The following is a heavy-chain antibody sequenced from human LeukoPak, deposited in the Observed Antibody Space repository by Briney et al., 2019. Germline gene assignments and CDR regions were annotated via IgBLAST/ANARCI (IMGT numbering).Heavy chain of an antibody. D-gene: IGHD2-2*01. Sequence: GGSLRLSCAASGFSFTNYWMHWVRQAPGKGLVWVSHINSDGSWTSYADSVKGRFTISKDNAKNTVYLQMNNLRAEDTAVYYCVSFYETYWGRGTLVTVSS. V-gene: IGHV3-74*01. CDR1: GFSFTNYW. CDR2: INSDGSWT. J-gene: IGHJ4*02. CDR3: VSFYETY.